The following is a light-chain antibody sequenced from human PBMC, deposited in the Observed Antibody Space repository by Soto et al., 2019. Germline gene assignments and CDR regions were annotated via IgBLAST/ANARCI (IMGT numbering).Light chain of an antibody. CDR2: DGS. CDR1: QRISSW. V-gene: IGKV1-5*01. CDR3: QQYNSHPIT. Sequence: QMTLSTSALSAYEGDRVTLTCRASQRISSWLASYQQQPGKAPKLLIYDGSNLKSGGPSRLSGSGSGTEFTLIISSLQPDDFVTDYSQQYNSHPITFGQGTRLEI. J-gene: IGKJ5*01.